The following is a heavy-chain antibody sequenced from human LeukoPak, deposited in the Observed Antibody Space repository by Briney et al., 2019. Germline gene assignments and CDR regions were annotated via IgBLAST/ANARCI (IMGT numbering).Heavy chain of an antibody. CDR2: INHSGST. J-gene: IGHJ5*02. V-gene: IGHV4-34*01. Sequence: SSETLSLTCAVYGGSFSGYYWSWIRQPPGKGLEWIGEINHSGSTNYNPSLKSRVTISVDTSKNQFSLKLSSVTAADTAVYYCARAAEVVTPLNWFDPWGQGTLVTVSS. CDR3: ARAAEVVTPLNWFDP. D-gene: IGHD4-23*01. CDR1: GGSFSGYY.